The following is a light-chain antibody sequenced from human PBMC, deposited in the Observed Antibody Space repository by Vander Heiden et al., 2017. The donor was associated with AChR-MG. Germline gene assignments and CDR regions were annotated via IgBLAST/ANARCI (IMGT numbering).Light chain of an antibody. Sequence: EIVLTQSPGTLSLSLGERATLSCRASQSLASTYLAWYQQKPGQAPRLLIYAASSRASGIPDRFSGSGSGTDFTLTISRLEPGDFAVYYCQHYDSSRTFGQGTKV. CDR1: QSLASTY. CDR2: AAS. CDR3: QHYDSSRT. V-gene: IGKV3-20*01. J-gene: IGKJ1*01.